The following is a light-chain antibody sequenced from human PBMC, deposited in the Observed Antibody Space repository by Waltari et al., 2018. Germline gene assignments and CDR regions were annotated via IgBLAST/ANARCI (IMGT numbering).Light chain of an antibody. Sequence: MTQSPDSLSVSLGERATINCKSSQRVLYTSNNRNYLAWFHQRPGQPPKMLIYWASTRKSGVPDRFSGAGSGTDFTLTISSLQAEDVGMYYCQQYYSTPWTFGQGTRVEIK. CDR1: QRVLYTSNNRNY. CDR2: WAS. CDR3: QQYYSTPWT. J-gene: IGKJ1*01. V-gene: IGKV4-1*01.